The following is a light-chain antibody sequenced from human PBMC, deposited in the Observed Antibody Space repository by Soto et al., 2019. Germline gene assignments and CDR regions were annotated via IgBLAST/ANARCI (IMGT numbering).Light chain of an antibody. CDR2: DTS. Sequence: EIVLTQSPVTLSLSPGERATLSCRASQSVSRYLAWYQQKPGQAPRLLIYDTSIRATGIPASFSGSGSGTDFTLTINSLEPEDFAIYYCQQRTTWLGPFGQGTKVEIK. CDR3: QQRTTWLGP. J-gene: IGKJ1*01. CDR1: QSVSRY. V-gene: IGKV3-11*01.